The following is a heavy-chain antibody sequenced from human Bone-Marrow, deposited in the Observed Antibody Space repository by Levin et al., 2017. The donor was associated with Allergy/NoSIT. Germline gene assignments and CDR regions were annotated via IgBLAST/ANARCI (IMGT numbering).Heavy chain of an antibody. CDR3: AKGHAVTSYYYYYYMDV. D-gene: IGHD4-17*01. V-gene: IGHV3-23*01. J-gene: IGHJ6*03. Sequence: SCAASGFTFSSYAMSWVRQAPGKGLEWVSAISGSGGSTYYADSVKGRFTISRDNSKNTLYLQMNSLRAEDTAVYYCAKGHAVTSYYYYYYMDVWGKGTTVTVSS. CDR2: ISGSGGST. CDR1: GFTFSSYA.